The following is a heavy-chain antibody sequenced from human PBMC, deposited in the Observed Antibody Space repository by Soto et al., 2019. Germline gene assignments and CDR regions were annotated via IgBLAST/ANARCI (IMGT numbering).Heavy chain of an antibody. CDR2: IYWDDDK. J-gene: IGHJ4*02. CDR1: GFSLSTSGVG. D-gene: IGHD3-22*01. Sequence: QITLKESGPPLVKPTQTLTLTCTFSGFSLSTSGVGVGWIRQPPGKALEWLALIYWDDDKRYSPSLKSRLTITKDTSKNHLVLTMTPMDPVDTATSYCAHSRQPRGYLPPGYFDSCGQGTLVTLSS. CDR3: AHSRQPRGYLPPGYFDS. V-gene: IGHV2-5*02.